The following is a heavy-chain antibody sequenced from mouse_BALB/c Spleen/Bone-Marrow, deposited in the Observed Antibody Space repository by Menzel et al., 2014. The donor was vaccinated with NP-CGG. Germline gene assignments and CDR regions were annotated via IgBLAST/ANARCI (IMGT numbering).Heavy chain of an antibody. J-gene: IGHJ3*01. CDR1: GYSFTRYW. V-gene: IGHV1-5*01. Sequence: VRLKESGTVLARPGAPVKMSCKASGYSFTRYWMHWVKQRPGQGLEWIGVIYPGNSDTIYNQKFKGKAKLTAVTSASTAYMELSSLTNEDSAVYYCTRSYYDYGGFPYWGQGTLVTVSA. CDR3: TRSYYDYGGFPY. D-gene: IGHD2-4*01. CDR2: IYPGNSDT.